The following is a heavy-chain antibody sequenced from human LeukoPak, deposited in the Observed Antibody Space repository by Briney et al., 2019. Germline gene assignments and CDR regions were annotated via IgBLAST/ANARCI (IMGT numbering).Heavy chain of an antibody. V-gene: IGHV3-21*01. CDR3: AREKRRGEDY. CDR2: ISSSSSYI. Sequence: PGGSLRLSCAASGFTFSSYSMNWVRQASGKGLEWVSSISSSSSYIYYADSVKGRFTISRDNAKNSLYLQMNSLRAEDTAVYYCAREKRRGEDYWGQGTLVTVSS. D-gene: IGHD2-21*01. CDR1: GFTFSSYS. J-gene: IGHJ4*02.